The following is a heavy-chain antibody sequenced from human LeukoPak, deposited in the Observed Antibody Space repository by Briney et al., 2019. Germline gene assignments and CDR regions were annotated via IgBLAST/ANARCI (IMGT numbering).Heavy chain of an antibody. CDR2: ISSSGSTI. Sequence: GGSLRLSCAASGFTFDDYGMSWVRQAPGKGLEWVSYISSSGSTIYYADSVKGRFTISRDNAKNSLYLQMNSLRAEDTAVYYCARGDYGDYVLIPNWFDPWGQGTLVTVSS. J-gene: IGHJ5*02. CDR3: ARGDYGDYVLIPNWFDP. CDR1: GFTFDDYG. V-gene: IGHV3-48*03. D-gene: IGHD4-17*01.